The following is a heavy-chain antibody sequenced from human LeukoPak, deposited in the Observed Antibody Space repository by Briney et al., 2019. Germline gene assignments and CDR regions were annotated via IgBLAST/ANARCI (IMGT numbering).Heavy chain of an antibody. CDR2: ISGSGGST. CDR3: AKDRVRGYCSSTSCYPY. V-gene: IGHV3-23*01. CDR1: GFTFSSYA. D-gene: IGHD2-2*01. J-gene: IGHJ4*02. Sequence: GGSLRLSCAASGFTFSSYAMSWVRQAQGKGLEWVSAISGSGGSTYYADSVKGRFTISRDNSKNTLYLQMSSLRAEDTAVYYCAKDRVRGYCSSTSCYPYWGQGTLVTVSS.